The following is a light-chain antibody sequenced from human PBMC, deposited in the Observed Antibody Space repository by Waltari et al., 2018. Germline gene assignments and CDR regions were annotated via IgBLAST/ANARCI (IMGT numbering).Light chain of an antibody. Sequence: DIQLTPSPSTLSASVGDRVTIICRASQSISSWLAWYQQKPGKAPKLLIYKASSLESGVPSRFSGSGAGTEFTLTISSLQPDDFATYYCQQYNSYWTFGQGTKVEIK. CDR3: QQYNSYWT. J-gene: IGKJ1*01. V-gene: IGKV1-5*03. CDR2: KAS. CDR1: QSISSW.